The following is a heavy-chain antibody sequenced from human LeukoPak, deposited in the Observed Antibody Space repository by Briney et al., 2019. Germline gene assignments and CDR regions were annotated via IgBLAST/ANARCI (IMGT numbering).Heavy chain of an antibody. Sequence: ASVKVSCKASGYTFISNYIHWVRQAPGQGLEWMGWINPNSGGTNYAQKFQGRVTMTRDTSISTAYMELSRLRSDDTAVYYCASSVRPDSSSWLDAFDIWGQGTMVTVSS. CDR2: INPNSGGT. D-gene: IGHD6-13*01. CDR3: ASSVRPDSSSWLDAFDI. V-gene: IGHV1-2*02. CDR1: GYTFISNY. J-gene: IGHJ3*02.